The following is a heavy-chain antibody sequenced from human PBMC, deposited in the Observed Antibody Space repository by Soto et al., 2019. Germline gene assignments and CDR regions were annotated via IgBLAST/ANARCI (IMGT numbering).Heavy chain of an antibody. CDR1: GGSISSRSDY. J-gene: IGHJ4*02. V-gene: IGHV4-39*01. CDR3: ARHPPSIAAAGGIDY. CDR2: IYYSGST. D-gene: IGHD6-13*01. Sequence: SETLSLTCTVSGGSISSRSDYGGGSREPPGKGLEWIGSIYYSGSTYYNPSLKSRVTISVDTSKNQFSLKLNSVTAADTAVYYCARHPPSIAAAGGIDYWGQGTLVTVSS.